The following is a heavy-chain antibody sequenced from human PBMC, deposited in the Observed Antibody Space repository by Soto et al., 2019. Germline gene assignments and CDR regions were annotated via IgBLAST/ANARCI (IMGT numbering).Heavy chain of an antibody. J-gene: IGHJ5*02. CDR1: GGSFIGYY. D-gene: IGHD2-15*01. V-gene: IGHV4-34*01. Sequence: SEILSLTCAVYGGSFIGYYWSWIRQPPGKGLEWIGEINHSGSTNYNPSLKSRVTISVDTSKNQFSPKLSSVTAADTAVYYCARARSRIGNWFDPWGQGTLVTVSS. CDR2: INHSGST. CDR3: ARARSRIGNWFDP.